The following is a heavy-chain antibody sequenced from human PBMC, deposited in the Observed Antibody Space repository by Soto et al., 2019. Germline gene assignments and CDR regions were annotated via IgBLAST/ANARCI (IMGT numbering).Heavy chain of an antibody. D-gene: IGHD3-10*01. CDR3: ARGRRHYYGSGSYPLGAFDI. V-gene: IGHV4-59*12. Sequence: SETLSLTCAVSGGSISSYYWSWIRQPPGKGLEWIGYIYYSGNTNYNPSLKSRVTISVDTSKNQFSLKLSSVTAADTAVYYCARGRRHYYGSGSYPLGAFDIWGQGTMVTVSS. CDR1: GGSISSYY. J-gene: IGHJ3*02. CDR2: IYYSGNT.